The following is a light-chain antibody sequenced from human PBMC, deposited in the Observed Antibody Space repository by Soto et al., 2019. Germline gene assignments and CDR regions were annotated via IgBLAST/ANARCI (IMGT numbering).Light chain of an antibody. CDR2: GTS. CDR1: QSVSSTF. J-gene: IGKJ1*01. V-gene: IGKV3-20*01. Sequence: EIVLTQSPGTLSLSPGEGATLSCRASQSVSSTFFAWYQQKPGQAPRLLIYGTSSRATGIPDRFSGSGSGTDFTLTISRLEPDDFAMYYCQHYHDSPPPWTFGQGTKVPIK. CDR3: QHYHDSPPPWT.